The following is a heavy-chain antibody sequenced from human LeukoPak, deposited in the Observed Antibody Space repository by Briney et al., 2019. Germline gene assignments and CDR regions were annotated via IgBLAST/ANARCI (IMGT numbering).Heavy chain of an antibody. V-gene: IGHV3-30-3*01. J-gene: IGHJ4*02. Sequence: GRSLRLSCAASGFTFSGYAMHWVRQAPGRGLEWVAVISYDGSHKYFADSVKGRCTISRDNSKNTVYLQMNSLRVEDTAVYFCARGAGSCSGGSCYNHYFDYWGQGTLVTVSS. CDR1: GFTFSGYA. D-gene: IGHD2-15*01. CDR3: ARGAGSCSGGSCYNHYFDY. CDR2: ISYDGSHK.